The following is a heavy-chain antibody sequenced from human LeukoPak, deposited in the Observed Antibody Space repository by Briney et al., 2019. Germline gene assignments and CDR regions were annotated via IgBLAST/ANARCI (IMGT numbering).Heavy chain of an antibody. J-gene: IGHJ5*02. CDR3: AKSDWNDVKGGWFDP. CDR1: GFIFSSHG. D-gene: IGHD1-1*01. CDR2: ISPSGDIT. V-gene: IGHV3-23*01. Sequence: GGTLRLSCAASGFIFSSHGMNWVRQAPGKGLEWVSGISPSGDITYYADSVKGRFTISRDNSKNTLYLQMNSLRAEDTAVYYCAKSDWNDVKGGWFDPWGQGTLVTVSS.